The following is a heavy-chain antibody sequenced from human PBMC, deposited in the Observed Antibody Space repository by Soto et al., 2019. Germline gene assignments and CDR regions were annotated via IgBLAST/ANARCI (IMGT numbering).Heavy chain of an antibody. D-gene: IGHD3-22*01. CDR1: GYTFTSYY. J-gene: IGHJ4*02. CDR3: ARASPYYDSSGYYGDLYSFDY. Sequence: QVQLVQSGAEVKKPGASVKVSCKASGYTFTSYYMHWVRQAPGQGLEWMGIINPSGGSTSYAQKFQGRVTMTRDTSTSTVYMELSSLRSEDTAVYYCARASPYYDSSGYYGDLYSFDYWGQGTLVTVSS. CDR2: INPSGGST. V-gene: IGHV1-46*01.